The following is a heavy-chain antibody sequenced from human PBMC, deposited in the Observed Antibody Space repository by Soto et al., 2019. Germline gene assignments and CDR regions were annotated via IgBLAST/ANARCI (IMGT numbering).Heavy chain of an antibody. CDR2: IYYSGST. CDR3: ARALNWNVNFDS. CDR1: GGSISSSSYY. Sequence: SETLSLTCTVSGGSISSSSYYWGWIRQPPGRGLEWIGSIYYSGSTYYNPSLKSRVTISVDTSKSQFSLKLSSVTAADTAVYFCARALNWNVNFDSWGQGTLVTVSS. V-gene: IGHV4-39*01. J-gene: IGHJ4*02. D-gene: IGHD1-20*01.